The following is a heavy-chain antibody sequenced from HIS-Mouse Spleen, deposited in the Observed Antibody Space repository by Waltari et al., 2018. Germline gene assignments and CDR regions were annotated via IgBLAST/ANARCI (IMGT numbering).Heavy chain of an antibody. V-gene: IGHV2-70*15. Sequence: QVTLRESGPALVKPTQTLTLTCTFSGFSLSTSGMCVSWIRQPPGKALEWLARIDWDDDKYYSTSLKTRHTIYKDTSKNQVVRTMTNMDPVDTATYYCARIAEGYSSGWYAFDYWGQGTLVTVSS. J-gene: IGHJ4*02. CDR2: IDWDDDK. D-gene: IGHD6-19*01. CDR3: ARIAEGYSSGWYAFDY. CDR1: GFSLSTSGMC.